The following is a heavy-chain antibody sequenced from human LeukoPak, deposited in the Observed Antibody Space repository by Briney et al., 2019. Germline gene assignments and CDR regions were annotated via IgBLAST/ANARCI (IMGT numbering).Heavy chain of an antibody. V-gene: IGHV1-2*02. CDR1: GYTFTGYY. CDR2: INPNSGGT. CDR3: AGSSGYSSSWYFDY. D-gene: IGHD6-13*01. Sequence: ASVKVSCKASGYTFTGYYMHWVRQAPGQGLEWMGWINPNSGGTNYAQKFQGRVTMTRDTSISTAYMELRRLRSDDTAVYYCAGSSGYSSSWYFDYWGQGTLVTVSS. J-gene: IGHJ4*02.